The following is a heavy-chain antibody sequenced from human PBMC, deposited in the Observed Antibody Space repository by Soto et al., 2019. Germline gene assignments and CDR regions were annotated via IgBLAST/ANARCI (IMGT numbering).Heavy chain of an antibody. D-gene: IGHD2-15*01. Sequence: GGSLRLSCAASGFTFDDYGMSWVRQAPGKGLEWVSGISCSGGSTYYADSVKGRFTISRDNSKNTLYLQMNSLRAEDTAVYYCAKVKYCSGGSCRGYYFDYWGQGTLVTVSS. CDR1: GFTFDDYG. J-gene: IGHJ4*02. CDR3: AKVKYCSGGSCRGYYFDY. CDR2: ISCSGGST. V-gene: IGHV3-23*01.